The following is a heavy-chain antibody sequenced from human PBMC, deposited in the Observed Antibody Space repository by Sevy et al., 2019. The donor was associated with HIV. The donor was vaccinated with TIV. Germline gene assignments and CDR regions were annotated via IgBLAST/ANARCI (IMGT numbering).Heavy chain of an antibody. CDR1: GFTFPIYS. V-gene: IGHV3-30*04. J-gene: IGHJ4*02. CDR2: ISYDGNYK. D-gene: IGHD2-8*01. Sequence: GGSQRLSCVASGFTFPIYSVLWVRQAPGKGLEWLTLISYDGNYKYYADSVKGRFTISRDNSNNILYLQMSSLRVEDTALYFCARVAVEYCTNDCSHRFDHWGLGTLVTVSS. CDR3: ARVAVEYCTNDCSHRFDH.